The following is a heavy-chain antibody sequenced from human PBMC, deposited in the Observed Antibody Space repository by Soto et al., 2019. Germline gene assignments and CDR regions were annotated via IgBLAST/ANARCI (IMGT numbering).Heavy chain of an antibody. D-gene: IGHD3-3*01. Sequence: EVHLVESGGGLVKTGGSLRLSCAASGFTFSKAWMSWVRLTPGKGLEWVGRIKNKTDGGTTDYPAPVKGRFTISRDDSRNTLYLQMNSLNTEDTAVYYCTTDPYYDFWSGYHFDYWGQGTLVTVSS. V-gene: IGHV3-15*01. CDR2: IKNKTDGGTT. J-gene: IGHJ4*02. CDR3: TTDPYYDFWSGYHFDY. CDR1: GFTFSKAW.